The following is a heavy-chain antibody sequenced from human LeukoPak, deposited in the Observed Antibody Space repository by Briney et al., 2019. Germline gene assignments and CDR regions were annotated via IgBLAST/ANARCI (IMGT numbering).Heavy chain of an antibody. CDR1: GYTFTGYY. CDR2: INPNSGGT. J-gene: IGHJ4*02. D-gene: IGHD3-10*01. CDR3: ARTRGAMVRGVIITNFDY. V-gene: IGHV1-2*02. Sequence: ASVKVSCKASGYTFTGYYMHWVRQAPGQRLEWMGWINPNSGGTNYAQKFQGRVTMTRDTSISTAYMELSRLRSDDTAVYYCARTRGAMVRGVIITNFDYWGQGTLVTVSS.